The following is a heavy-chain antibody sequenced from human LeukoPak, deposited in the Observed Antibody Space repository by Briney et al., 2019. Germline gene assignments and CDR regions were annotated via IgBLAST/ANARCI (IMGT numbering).Heavy chain of an antibody. J-gene: IGHJ3*02. CDR3: ARRPSYDFWSGYYGVDGLDI. Sequence: GVSLKISCKAAGYSFVSHWMVWVRQMPGKGLEWLGIIYPGDSDTRYSPSFQGQVTISADKSISTAYLQWNSLRASDTATYYCARRPSYDFWSGYYGVDGLDIWGQGTMVTVP. CDR2: IYPGDSDT. D-gene: IGHD3-3*01. V-gene: IGHV5-51*01. CDR1: GYSFVSHW.